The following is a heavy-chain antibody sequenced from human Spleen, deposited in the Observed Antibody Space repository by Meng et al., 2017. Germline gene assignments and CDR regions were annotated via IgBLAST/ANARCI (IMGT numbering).Heavy chain of an antibody. CDR1: GGSFNEYF. Sequence: QVQRQQWGAGLLKPSETLSLTCAVYGGSFNEYFWSWIRQSPGKGLEWIGEIRQSGTTNYNASLRSRATISIDTSKNHFSLKLTSVTAADTAVYFCARSSTSPASYFFDYWGQGTLVTVSS. D-gene: IGHD6-6*01. CDR2: IRQSGTT. J-gene: IGHJ4*02. V-gene: IGHV4-34*01. CDR3: ARSSTSPASYFFDY.